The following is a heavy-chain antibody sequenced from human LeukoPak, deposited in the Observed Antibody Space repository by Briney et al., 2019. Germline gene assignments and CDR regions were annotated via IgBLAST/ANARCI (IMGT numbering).Heavy chain of an antibody. V-gene: IGHV4-59*08. CDR2: IYYSGTT. J-gene: IGHJ4*02. Sequence: SSETLSLTGTVSGGSISSYYWSWIRQPPGKGLEWIGYIYYSGTTNYNPSLKSRVTMLVDTSKNQFSLNLSSVTAADTAVYYCARRGIAAAGYDYWGQGTLVTVS. CDR1: GGSISSYY. CDR3: ARRGIAAAGYDY. D-gene: IGHD6-13*01.